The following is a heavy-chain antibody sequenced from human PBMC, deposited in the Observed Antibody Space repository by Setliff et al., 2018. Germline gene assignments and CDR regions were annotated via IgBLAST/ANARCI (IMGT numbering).Heavy chain of an antibody. CDR3: ARQDRFYDSSVFVEYFEH. CDR1: GFTFSNYA. J-gene: IGHJ1*01. D-gene: IGHD3-22*01. V-gene: IGHV3-23*01. CDR2: ISGSGGNT. Sequence: PGGSLRLSCAASGFTFSNYAMSWVRQAPGKGLEWVSGISGSGGNTQYADSVKGRFTISRDNSKNTLYLQMNSLRAEDTAVYSCARQDRFYDSSVFVEYFEHWGQGTLVTVSS.